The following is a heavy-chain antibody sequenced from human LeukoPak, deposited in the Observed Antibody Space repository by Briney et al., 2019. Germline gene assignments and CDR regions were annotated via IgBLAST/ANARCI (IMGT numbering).Heavy chain of an antibody. CDR2: IYYSGST. V-gene: IGHV4-59*01. Sequence: PSEALSLTCTVSGGSISSYYWSWIRQPPGKGLEWIGYIYYSGSTNYNPSLKSRVTISVDTSKNQFSLKLSSVTAADTAVYYCARDGYYDSSGYRGYYFDYWGQGTLVTVSS. CDR1: GGSISSYY. J-gene: IGHJ4*02. D-gene: IGHD3-22*01. CDR3: ARDGYYDSSGYRGYYFDY.